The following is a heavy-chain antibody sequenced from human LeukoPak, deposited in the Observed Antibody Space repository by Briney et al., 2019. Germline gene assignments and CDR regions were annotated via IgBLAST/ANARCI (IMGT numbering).Heavy chain of an antibody. CDR1: GHTLTELS. V-gene: IGHV1-24*01. J-gene: IGHJ5*02. CDR2: FDPEDGET. D-gene: IGHD2-2*01. Sequence: ASVKVSCKVSGHTLTELSLPWVRQAPGKGLERLGSFDPEDGETVYAQNFQGRVTLTEDTSINTAYMELYILRSEDTAVYYCATPGPAPINNWFETWGQGALVTVSS. CDR3: ATPGPAPINNWFET.